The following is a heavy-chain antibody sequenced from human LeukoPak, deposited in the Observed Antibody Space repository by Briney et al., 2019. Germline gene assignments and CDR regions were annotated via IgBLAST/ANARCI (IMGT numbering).Heavy chain of an antibody. CDR1: GGSISRYY. Sequence: SETLSLTCTVSGGSISRYYWSWIRQPPGKGLEWIGYIYYSGSTNYNPSLKSRVTISVDTSKNQFSLKLSSVTAADTAVYYCARGVTGTTIGSFDIWGQGTMVTVSS. J-gene: IGHJ3*02. CDR3: ARGVTGTTIGSFDI. CDR2: IYYSGST. V-gene: IGHV4-59*01. D-gene: IGHD1-20*01.